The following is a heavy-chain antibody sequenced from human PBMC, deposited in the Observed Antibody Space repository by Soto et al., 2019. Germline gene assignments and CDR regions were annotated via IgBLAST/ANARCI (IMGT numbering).Heavy chain of an antibody. J-gene: IGHJ4*02. CDR3: ARDFKAGKGYDY. V-gene: IGHV3-66*01. Sequence: EVQLVESGGGLVQPGGSLRLSCAASGSSVTTNYMSWVRQAPGKGLEWVSGIYSGGSTYYAESVKGRFTISRDNSKNTLYLQMNSLRAEDTAVYYCARDFKAGKGYDYWGQGSLVTVSS. CDR2: IYSGGST. CDR1: GSSVTTNY. D-gene: IGHD6-13*01.